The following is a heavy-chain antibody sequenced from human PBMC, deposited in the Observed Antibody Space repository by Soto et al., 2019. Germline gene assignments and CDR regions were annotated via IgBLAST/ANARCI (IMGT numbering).Heavy chain of an antibody. CDR2: MHQSGTT. J-gene: IGHJ5*02. CDR1: CGSFNTYY. V-gene: IGHV4-34*01. D-gene: IGHD3-3*01. Sequence: SETLSLTCAVYCGSFNTYYWSWIRQSPGKGLEWIGEMHQSGTTNYNPSLKSRVTISVDTSKIQFSLSLRSVTAADTAVYYCARCRSGVVTDWFDPWGQGSLVTISS. CDR3: ARCRSGVVTDWFDP.